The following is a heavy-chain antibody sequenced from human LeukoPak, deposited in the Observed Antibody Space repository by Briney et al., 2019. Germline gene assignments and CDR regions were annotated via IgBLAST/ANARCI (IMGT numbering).Heavy chain of an antibody. Sequence: PGGSLRLSCAASGFIFPDYGIQWVRQAPGKGLEWVTSIWHDGTHKSYADSVKGRFTVARDNSKNTVYLQVNGLKGEDTAVYYCAKSIAIVGSEAFDFWSRGTMVTVSS. CDR1: GFIFPDYG. D-gene: IGHD3-3*01. CDR3: AKSIAIVGSEAFDF. V-gene: IGHV3-30*02. CDR2: IWHDGTHK. J-gene: IGHJ3*01.